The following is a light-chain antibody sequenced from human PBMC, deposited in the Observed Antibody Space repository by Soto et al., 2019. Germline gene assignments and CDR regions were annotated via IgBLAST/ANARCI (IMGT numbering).Light chain of an antibody. J-gene: IGKJ3*01. CDR1: QSVSSSY. V-gene: IGKV3-20*01. Sequence: EIVLTQSPGTLSLSPGERATLSCRASQSVSSSYLAWYQQKPGQAPRLLIYGASSSATGIPDRFSGSESGTDFTLTISRLEPEDFAVYYCQQYGSSPVTFGPGTKVDIK. CDR2: GAS. CDR3: QQYGSSPVT.